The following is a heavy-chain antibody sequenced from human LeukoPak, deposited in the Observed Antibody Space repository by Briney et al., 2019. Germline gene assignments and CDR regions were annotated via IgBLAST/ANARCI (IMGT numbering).Heavy chain of an antibody. J-gene: IGHJ5*02. Sequence: VSVKVSCKASGYTFTSYGISWVRQAPGQGLEWMGWISAYNGSTSYAQKFQGRVTMTRDTSTSTVYMELSSLRSEDTAVYYCARDRQYCSSTSCYRNWFDPWGQGTLVTVSS. CDR3: ARDRQYCSSTSCYRNWFDP. CDR2: ISAYNGST. D-gene: IGHD2-2*02. CDR1: GYTFTSYG. V-gene: IGHV1-18*01.